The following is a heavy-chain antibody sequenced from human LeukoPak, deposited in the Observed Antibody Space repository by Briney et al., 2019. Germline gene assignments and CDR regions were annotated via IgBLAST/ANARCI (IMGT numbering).Heavy chain of an antibody. V-gene: IGHV1-3*01. CDR1: GYNFTSYA. CDR2: INAGNGNT. CDR3: ARFPIYGSGSTTYYFDY. Sequence: GASVKVSCEASGYNFTSYAVHWVRQAPGQRLEWMGWINAGNGNTKYSQKFQGRVTITRDTSASTAYMDLSSLRSEDTAVYYCARFPIYGSGSTTYYFDYWGQGTLVTVSS. D-gene: IGHD3-10*01. J-gene: IGHJ4*02.